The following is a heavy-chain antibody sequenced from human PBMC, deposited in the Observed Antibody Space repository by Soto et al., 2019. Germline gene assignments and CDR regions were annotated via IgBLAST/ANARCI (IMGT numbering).Heavy chain of an antibody. CDR1: GFTFSSYA. D-gene: IGHD1-1*01. Sequence: GGSLRLSCAASGFTFSSYAMHWVRQAPGKGLEWVAVISYDGRNKYYADSVKGRFTISRDNSKNTLYLQMNSLRAEDTAVYYCARELEAFDVWGQGTMVIVSS. J-gene: IGHJ3*01. CDR2: ISYDGRNK. CDR3: ARELEAFDV. V-gene: IGHV3-30*04.